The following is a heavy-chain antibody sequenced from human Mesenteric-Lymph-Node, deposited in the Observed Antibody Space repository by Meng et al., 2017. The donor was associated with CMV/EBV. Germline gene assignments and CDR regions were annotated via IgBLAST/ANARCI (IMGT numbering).Heavy chain of an antibody. Sequence: GESLKISCAASGFTVSSNYMSWVRQAPGKGLEWVSVIYSGGSTYYADSVKGRFTISRDNSKNTLYLQMNSLRAEDMAVYYCARLEEMATFYWGQGTLVTVSS. D-gene: IGHD5-24*01. J-gene: IGHJ4*02. CDR3: ARLEEMATFY. CDR1: GFTVSSNY. V-gene: IGHV3-53*01. CDR2: IYSGGST.